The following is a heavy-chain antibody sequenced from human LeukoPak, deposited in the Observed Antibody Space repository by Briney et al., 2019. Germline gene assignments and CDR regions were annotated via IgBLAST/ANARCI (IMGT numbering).Heavy chain of an antibody. CDR2: IYYSGST. V-gene: IGHV4-30-4*01. CDR1: GGSISSGDYY. J-gene: IGHJ3*02. CDR3: ARDPPGDAFDI. Sequence: SQTLSPTCTVSGGSISSGDYYWSWVRQPPGKGLEWIGYIYYSGSTYYNPSLKNRVTISVDTSKNQFSLKLSSVTAADTAVYYCARDPPGDAFDIWGQGTMVTGSS.